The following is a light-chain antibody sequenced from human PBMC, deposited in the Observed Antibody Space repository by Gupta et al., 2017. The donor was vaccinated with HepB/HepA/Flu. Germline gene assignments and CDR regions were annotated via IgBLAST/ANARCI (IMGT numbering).Light chain of an antibody. CDR1: SSNVGRDN. CDR3: AAWDNSLSGYG. Sequence: QSVLTQPPSASATPGQRVTISCSGSSSNVGRDNVSWYQQHPGAAPKLLIYNTNQRPSGVPDRFSGYKSGTSESLAISGLRSEDEADDDCAAWDNSLSGYGFGTGTRLTVL. J-gene: IGLJ1*01. V-gene: IGLV1-47*02. CDR2: NTN.